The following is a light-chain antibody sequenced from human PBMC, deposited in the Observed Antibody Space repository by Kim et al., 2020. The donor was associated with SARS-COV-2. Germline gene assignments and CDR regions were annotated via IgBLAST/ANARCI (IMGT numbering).Light chain of an antibody. CDR2: FAS. CDR1: QKIGND. CDR3: HQSSSLPWT. J-gene: IGKJ1*01. Sequence: TPKEKVTITCRAGQKIGNDLHWYQQKPDQSPKLLIRFASQSISGVPSRFSGSGSGTDFTLSINSLEAEDAATYYCHQSSSLPWTFGQGTKVDIK. V-gene: IGKV6-21*02.